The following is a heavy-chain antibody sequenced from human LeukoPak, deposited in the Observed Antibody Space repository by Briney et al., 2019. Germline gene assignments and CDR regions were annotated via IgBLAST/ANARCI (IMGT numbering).Heavy chain of an antibody. CDR1: GFTFTSSA. V-gene: IGHV1-58*02. D-gene: IGHD2-2*01. CDR2: IVVGSGNT. J-gene: IGHJ6*03. Sequence: SVKVSCKASGFTFTSSAMQWVRQARGQRLEWIGWIVVGSGNTNYAQKFQERVTITRDMSTSTAYMELSSLRSEDTAMYYCARRRGYCSSTSCRDYYYYMDVWGKGTTVTISS. CDR3: ARRRGYCSSTSCRDYYYYMDV.